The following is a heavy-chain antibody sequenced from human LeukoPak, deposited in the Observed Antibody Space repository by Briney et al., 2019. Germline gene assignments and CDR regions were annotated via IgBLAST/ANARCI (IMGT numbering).Heavy chain of an antibody. Sequence: GGSLRLSCAASGFTFSSYGMHWVRQPPGKGMEWVAVISYDGSNKYYAHSVKGRVTMSRDNSKNTLDLQMNSLRAEDTAVYYCARGTTMFGPVDYWGQGTLVTVSS. J-gene: IGHJ4*02. CDR1: GFTFSSYG. CDR2: ISYDGSNK. D-gene: IGHD3-3*01. V-gene: IGHV3-30*03. CDR3: ARGTTMFGPVDY.